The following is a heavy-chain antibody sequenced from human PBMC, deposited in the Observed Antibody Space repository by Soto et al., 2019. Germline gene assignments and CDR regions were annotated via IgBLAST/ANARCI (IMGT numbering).Heavy chain of an antibody. CDR1: GFSLSTSGAA. V-gene: IGHV2-5*02. CDR3: AHRATMTISGLIIDNGIWFDP. J-gene: IGHJ5*02. D-gene: IGHD3-22*01. Sequence: QINLIESGPPLVKPTQTLTLTCTFSGFSLSTSGAAVGWVRQPPGRALEWLALIYWDGDKRYNASLGNRLTITKDTSMNQVVLTLTNVDPADTATYYCAHRATMTISGLIIDNGIWFDPWGQGTRVIVSS. CDR2: IYWDGDK.